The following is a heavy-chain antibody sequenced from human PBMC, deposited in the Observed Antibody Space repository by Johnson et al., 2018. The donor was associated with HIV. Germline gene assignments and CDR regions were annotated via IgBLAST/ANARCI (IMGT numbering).Heavy chain of an antibody. CDR2: IKSDGTST. CDR3: ARAGIVLDI. J-gene: IGHJ3*02. V-gene: IGHV3-74*02. CDR1: GISFSSYW. Sequence: VQLVESGGGVVRPGGSLRLSCVASGISFSSYWMHWVRQAPGKGLVWVSRIKSDGTSTNYADSVKGRFTISRDNAKDTLYLQLNSLTAEDTAVYYCARAGIVLDIWGQGTMVTVSS. D-gene: IGHD2-15*01.